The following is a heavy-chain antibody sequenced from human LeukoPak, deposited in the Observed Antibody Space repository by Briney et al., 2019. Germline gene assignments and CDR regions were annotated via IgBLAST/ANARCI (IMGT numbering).Heavy chain of an antibody. Sequence: GGSLRLSCAASGFVLSGYDVHWVRQASGKGLEWIGRIKTKTEETTTAYAAPVKGRFTVSGDDSRNTAYLEMNSLKTDDTAVYYCASGNGDYDSWFDPWGQGTLVTVSS. CDR2: IKTKTEETTT. CDR1: GFVLSGYD. J-gene: IGHJ5*02. D-gene: IGHD4-17*01. CDR3: ASGNGDYDSWFDP. V-gene: IGHV3-73*01.